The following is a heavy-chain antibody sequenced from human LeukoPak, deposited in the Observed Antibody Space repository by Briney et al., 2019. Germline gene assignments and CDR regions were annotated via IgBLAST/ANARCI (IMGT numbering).Heavy chain of an antibody. J-gene: IGHJ5*02. D-gene: IGHD3-9*01. CDR2: IYYSGST. Sequence: PSETLSLTCTVSGGSISSYYWSWIRQPPGKGLEWIGYIYYSGSTNYNPSLKSRVTISVDTSKNQFSLKLSSVTAADTAVYYCARRGGPTYYDILTRNWFDPWGQGTLVTVSS. V-gene: IGHV4-59*08. CDR1: GGSISSYY. CDR3: ARRGGPTYYDILTRNWFDP.